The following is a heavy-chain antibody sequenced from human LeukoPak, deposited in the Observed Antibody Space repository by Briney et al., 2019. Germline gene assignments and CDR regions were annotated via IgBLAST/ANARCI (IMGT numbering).Heavy chain of an antibody. CDR1: GGSISSGDYY. CDR2: IYYSGST. D-gene: IGHD4-17*01. CDR3: ARHLNAYGDYRLWAFDI. J-gene: IGHJ3*02. Sequence: SQTLSLTCTVSGGSISSGDYYWSWIRQHPGKGLEWIGYIYYSGSTYYNPSLKSRVTISVDTSKNQFSLKLSSVTAADTAVYYCARHLNAYGDYRLWAFDIWVQGTMVTVSS. V-gene: IGHV4-30-4*08.